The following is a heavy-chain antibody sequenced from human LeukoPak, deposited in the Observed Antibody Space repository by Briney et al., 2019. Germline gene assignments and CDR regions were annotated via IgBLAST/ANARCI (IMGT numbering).Heavy chain of an antibody. V-gene: IGHV3-30*01. CDR1: GFTFSSYA. D-gene: IGHD5-18*01. J-gene: IGHJ4*02. CDR2: ISYDGSNK. CDR3: ARDFLVNTAMGHSDY. Sequence: GGSLRLSCAASGFTFSSYAMHWVRQAPGKGLEWVAVISYDGSNKYYADSVKGRFTISRDNSKNTLYLQMNSLRAEDTSVYYCARDFLVNTAMGHSDYWGQGTLVTVSS.